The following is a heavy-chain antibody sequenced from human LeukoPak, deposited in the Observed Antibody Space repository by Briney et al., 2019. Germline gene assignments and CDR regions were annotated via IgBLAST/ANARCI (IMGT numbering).Heavy chain of an antibody. CDR3: ARVMGSSGYYSSYYYYYMDV. CDR1: GGSISSSSYY. Sequence: PSETLSLTCTVSGGSISSSSYYWGWIRQPPGKGLEWIGSIYYSGSTDYNPSLKSRVTISVDTSKNQFSLKLSSVTAADTAVYYCARVMGSSGYYSSYYYYYMDVWGKGTTVTVSS. V-gene: IGHV4-39*07. J-gene: IGHJ6*03. D-gene: IGHD3-22*01. CDR2: IYYSGST.